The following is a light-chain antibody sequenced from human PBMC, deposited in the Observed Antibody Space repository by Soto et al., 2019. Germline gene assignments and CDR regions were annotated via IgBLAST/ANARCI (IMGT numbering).Light chain of an antibody. V-gene: IGKV3-20*01. J-gene: IGKJ5*01. CDR3: QQYGSSSLIT. CDR2: GAS. CDR1: QNIKNT. Sequence: EVAMTQSPATLSVSPGESATLSCRASQNIKNTLAWCHQKPGQAPRLLIYGASSRATGIPDRFSGSGSGTDFTLTISRLESEDFAVYYCQQYGSSSLITFGQGTRLEI.